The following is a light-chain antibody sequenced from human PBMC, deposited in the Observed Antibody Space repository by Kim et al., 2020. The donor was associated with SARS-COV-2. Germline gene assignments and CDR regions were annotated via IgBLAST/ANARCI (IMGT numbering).Light chain of an antibody. CDR1: KLGDKY. CDR2: QDS. CDR3: QAWDSSTVV. J-gene: IGLJ2*01. Sequence: VSPRQTASITCSGDKLGDKYACWYQQKPGQSPVLVIYQDSKRPSGIPERFSGSNSGNTATLTISGTQAMDEADYYCQAWDSSTVVFGGGTKLTVL. V-gene: IGLV3-1*01.